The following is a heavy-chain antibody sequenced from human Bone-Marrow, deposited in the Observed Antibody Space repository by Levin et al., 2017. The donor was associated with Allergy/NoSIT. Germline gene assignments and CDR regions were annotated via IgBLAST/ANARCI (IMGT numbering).Heavy chain of an antibody. V-gene: IGHV4-59*01. D-gene: IGHD3-9*01. CDR3: ARDVDQTLTAYYRGAFDM. CDR1: GGSINNYY. J-gene: IGHJ3*02. Sequence: SETLFLTCTVSGGSINNYYWSWIRQPPGKGLEWIGYIYSSGSTNYNPSFKNRVTISVDTSRNQFSLNLSSVTPADTALYLCARDVDQTLTAYYRGAFDMWGQGTMVTVSS. CDR2: IYSSGST.